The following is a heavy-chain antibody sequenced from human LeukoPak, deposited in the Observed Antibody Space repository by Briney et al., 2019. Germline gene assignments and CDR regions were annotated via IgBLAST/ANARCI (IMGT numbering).Heavy chain of an antibody. V-gene: IGHV3-30*03. CDR1: GFTFTNHG. CDR3: ACAMIVVVITSNFDY. Sequence: GRSLRLSCVASGFTFTNHGMHWVRQAPGKGLEWVAVISYDGSNKYYADSVKGRFTISRNNSKNTLYLQMNSLRAEDTAVYYCACAMIVVVITSNFDYWGQGTLVTVSS. CDR2: ISYDGSNK. J-gene: IGHJ4*02. D-gene: IGHD3-22*01.